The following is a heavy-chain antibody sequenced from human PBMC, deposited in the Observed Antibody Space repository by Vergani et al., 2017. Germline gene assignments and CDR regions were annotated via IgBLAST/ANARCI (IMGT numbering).Heavy chain of an antibody. Sequence: QVQLQESGPGLVKPSQTLSLTCTVSGGSFSSGSYYWSWIRQPAGKGLEWIGRIYTSGSTNYNPSLKSRVTISVDTSKNQFSLKLSSVTAADTAVYYCARGGGSYYLLDYWGQGTLVTVSS. D-gene: IGHD1-26*01. CDR2: IYTSGST. CDR1: GGSFSSGSYY. CDR3: ARGGGSYYLLDY. V-gene: IGHV4-61*02. J-gene: IGHJ4*02.